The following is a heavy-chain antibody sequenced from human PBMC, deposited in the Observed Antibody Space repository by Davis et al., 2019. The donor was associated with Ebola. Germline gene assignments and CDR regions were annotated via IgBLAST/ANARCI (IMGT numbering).Heavy chain of an antibody. CDR3: ARGFTAVTLDY. Sequence: GESLKISCAASGFTFSSYSMNWVRQAPGKGLEWVSYISSSSSTIYYADSVKGRFTISRDNVKNSLYLQMNSLRAEDTAVYYCARGFTAVTLDYWGQGTLVTVSS. CDR1: GFTFSSYS. D-gene: IGHD4-23*01. CDR2: ISSSSSTI. V-gene: IGHV3-48*01. J-gene: IGHJ4*02.